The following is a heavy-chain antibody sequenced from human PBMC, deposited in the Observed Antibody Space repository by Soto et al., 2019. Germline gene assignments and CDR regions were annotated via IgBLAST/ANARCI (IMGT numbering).Heavy chain of an antibody. Sequence: EVQLVESGGGLVQPGGSLRLSCAASGFTFSSYWMHWVRQAPGKGLVWVARINSDGSSISYADSVKGRFTISRDNAKNTLYLQMNSLRDEDTAVYYCAKRTSMSGNYYFAYWGQGILVTVSS. CDR2: INSDGSSI. J-gene: IGHJ4*02. V-gene: IGHV3-74*01. CDR3: AKRTSMSGNYYFAY. D-gene: IGHD3-10*01. CDR1: GFTFSSYW.